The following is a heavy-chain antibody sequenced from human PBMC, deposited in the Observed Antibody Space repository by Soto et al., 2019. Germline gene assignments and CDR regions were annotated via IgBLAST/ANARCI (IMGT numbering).Heavy chain of an antibody. V-gene: IGHV5-51*01. J-gene: IGHJ1*01. CDR3: ASQGAYYDIVTLQQ. Sequence: PGESLKISCKVSGYSFTSSWIAWVRQMPGKGLEWMGIIYPLDSDIRYSPPFQGQVTISADTSISTAYLQWSSLKASDTAMYYWASQGAYYDIVTLQQWGQGTLVTVSS. D-gene: IGHD3-9*01. CDR2: IYPLDSDI. CDR1: GYSFTSSW.